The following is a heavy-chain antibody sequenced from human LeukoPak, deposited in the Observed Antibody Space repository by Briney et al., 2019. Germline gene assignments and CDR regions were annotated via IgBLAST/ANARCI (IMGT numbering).Heavy chain of an antibody. J-gene: IGHJ6*02. CDR3: ARGIAVAGTAYYYYGMDV. CDR2: IWYDGSNK. D-gene: IGHD6-19*01. Sequence: PGGSLRLSCAAAGFTFSSYGMHWVSQAPGKGLEWVAVIWYDGSNKYYADSVKGRFTISRDNSKNTLYLQMNSLRAEDTAVYYCARGIAVAGTAYYYYGMDVWGQGTTVTVSS. CDR1: GFTFSSYG. V-gene: IGHV3-33*01.